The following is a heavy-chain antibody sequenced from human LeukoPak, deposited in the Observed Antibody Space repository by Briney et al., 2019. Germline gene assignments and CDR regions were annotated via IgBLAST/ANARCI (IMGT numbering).Heavy chain of an antibody. CDR3: ARVTEQGWLLDAFDI. D-gene: IGHD3-22*01. V-gene: IGHV1-18*01. Sequence: ASVKVSCKASGYTFTNFGLSWVRQAPGQGLEWMGWISVYNGNTNYAQNLQGRVTMTTDTSTSTAYMELSSLRSEDTAVYYCARVTEQGWLLDAFDIWGQGTMVTVSS. CDR1: GYTFTNFG. CDR2: ISVYNGNT. J-gene: IGHJ3*02.